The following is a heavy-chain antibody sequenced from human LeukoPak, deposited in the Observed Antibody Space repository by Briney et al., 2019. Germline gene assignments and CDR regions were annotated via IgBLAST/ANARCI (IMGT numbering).Heavy chain of an antibody. CDR3: ARSPHIWFAERGWFDP. J-gene: IGHJ5*02. Sequence: SETLSLTCTVSGGSISSYYWSWIRQPPGKGLEWIGYIYYSGSTNYNPSLKSRVTISLDPSKTQFSLNLNSVTAADTAVYFCARSPHIWFAERGWFDPWGQGTLVTVSS. V-gene: IGHV4-59*12. CDR2: IYYSGST. D-gene: IGHD3-10*01. CDR1: GGSISSYY.